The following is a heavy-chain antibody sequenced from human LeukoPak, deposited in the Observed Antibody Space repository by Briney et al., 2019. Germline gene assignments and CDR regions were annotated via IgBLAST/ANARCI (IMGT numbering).Heavy chain of an antibody. D-gene: IGHD4-23*01. CDR1: GGSISSSSYY. V-gene: IGHV4-39*07. Sequence: SSETLSLTCTVSGGSISSSSYYWGWIRQPPGKGLEWIGSIYYSGSTYYNPSLKSRVTISVDTSKNQFSLKLSSVTAADTAVYYCARDGRWDGFDPWGQGTLVTVSS. CDR3: ARDGRWDGFDP. CDR2: IYYSGST. J-gene: IGHJ5*02.